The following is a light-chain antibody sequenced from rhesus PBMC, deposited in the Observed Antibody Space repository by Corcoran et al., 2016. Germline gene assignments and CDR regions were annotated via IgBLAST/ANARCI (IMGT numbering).Light chain of an antibody. J-gene: IGKJ1*01. Sequence: DIQMTQSPSSLSASVGDTVTITCRASQSISSWLAWYQQKPGKAPNLLIYKAYSLQSGVPSRLSCNGSGTAFTLTISSLQSEDFATYYCRQHNSYPPTFGQGTKVEIK. CDR3: RQHNSYPPT. CDR1: QSISSW. CDR2: KAY. V-gene: IGKV1-22*01.